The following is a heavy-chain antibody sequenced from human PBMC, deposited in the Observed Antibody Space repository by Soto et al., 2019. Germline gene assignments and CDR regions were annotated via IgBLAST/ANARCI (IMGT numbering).Heavy chain of an antibody. CDR3: ASSSGLTPLAIHYYFMGV. J-gene: IGHJ6*03. V-gene: IGHV4-59*08. CDR2: IYYSGST. Sequence: QVQLQESGPGLVKPSETLSLTCTVSGGSISSYYWSWIRQPPGKGLEWIGYIYYSGSTNYNPSLKSRVTISVATSKNQFSLQLSSVTAADTAVYYCASSSGLTPLAIHYYFMGVWGKGTPVTVSS. CDR1: GGSISSYY. D-gene: IGHD1-26*01.